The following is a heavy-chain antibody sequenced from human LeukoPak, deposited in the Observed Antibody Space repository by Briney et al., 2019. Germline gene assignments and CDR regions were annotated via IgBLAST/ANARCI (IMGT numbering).Heavy chain of an antibody. V-gene: IGHV4-59*01. CDR3: ARDRWDYYYDSSGYRDGWFDP. CDR2: IYYSGST. J-gene: IGHJ5*02. CDR1: GGSIGSYY. Sequence: SETLSLTCTVSGGSIGSYYWSWIRQPPGKGLEWIGYIYYSGSTNYSPSLKSRVTISVDTSKNQFSLKLNSVTAADTAVYYCARDRWDYYYDSSGYRDGWFDPWGQGTLVTVSS. D-gene: IGHD3-22*01.